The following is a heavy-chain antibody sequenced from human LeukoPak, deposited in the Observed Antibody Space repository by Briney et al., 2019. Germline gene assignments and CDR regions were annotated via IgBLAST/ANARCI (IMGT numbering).Heavy chain of an antibody. D-gene: IGHD2-21*02. J-gene: IGHJ6*02. Sequence: GGSLRLSCAASGISVRSNYMNWVRQAPGTGLEWVSLISSGDDTDYADSVRGRFSISRDKSKNTLYLQMNSLRAEDTAVYYCTRDQRFSFGDVRYTSGMDVWGQGTTVIVSS. V-gene: IGHV3-53*01. CDR1: GISVRSNY. CDR2: ISSGDDT. CDR3: TRDQRFSFGDVRYTSGMDV.